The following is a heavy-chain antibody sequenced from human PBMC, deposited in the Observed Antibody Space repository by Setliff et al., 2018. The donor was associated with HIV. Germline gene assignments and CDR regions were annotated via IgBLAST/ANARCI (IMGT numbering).Heavy chain of an antibody. D-gene: IGHD3-22*01. CDR1: GGSISSGGYY. CDR2: IYYSGST. J-gene: IGHJ6*03. Sequence: LSLTCTVSGGSISSGGYYWSWIRQHPGKGLEWIGYIYYSGSTYYNTSLKSLVTISVDTSKNQFSLKLSSVTAADTAVYYCARARTPYYYDSSAYYFNYYYMDVWGKGTTVTVSS. CDR3: ARARTPYYYDSSAYYFNYYYMDV. V-gene: IGHV4-31*01.